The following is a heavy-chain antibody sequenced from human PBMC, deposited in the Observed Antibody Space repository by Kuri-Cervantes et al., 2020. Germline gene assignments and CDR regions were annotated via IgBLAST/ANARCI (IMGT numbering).Heavy chain of an antibody. D-gene: IGHD3-22*01. CDR3: ARHSFGYYDSSGYYRVGGYFDY. V-gene: IGHV4-39*01. J-gene: IGHJ4*02. CDR2: IYHSGST. CDR1: GGSISSSSYY. Sequence: GSLRLSCTVSGGSISSSSYYWGWIRQPPGKGLERIGSIYHSGSTYYNPSLKSRVTISVDTSKNQFSLKLSSVTAADTAVYYCARHSFGYYDSSGYYRVGGYFDYWGQGTLVTVSS.